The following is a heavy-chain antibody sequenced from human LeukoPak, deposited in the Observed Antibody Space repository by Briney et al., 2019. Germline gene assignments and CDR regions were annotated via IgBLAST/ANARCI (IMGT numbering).Heavy chain of an antibody. CDR1: GDSISSSSHS. Sequence: PSETLSLTCSVSGDSISSSSHSWGWIRQPPGKGLEWIGTIYYSGNTNYNPSLKSRVTISVDTSKNQFSLKLSSVTAADTAVYYCARGCRITMVRGVWNWFDPWGQGTLVTVSS. V-gene: IGHV4-39*07. D-gene: IGHD3-10*01. J-gene: IGHJ5*02. CDR2: IYYSGNT. CDR3: ARGCRITMVRGVWNWFDP.